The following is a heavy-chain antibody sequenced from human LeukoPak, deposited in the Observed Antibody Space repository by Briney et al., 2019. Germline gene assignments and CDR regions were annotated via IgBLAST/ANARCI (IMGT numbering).Heavy chain of an antibody. V-gene: IGHV4-59*01. CDR3: ARVQARDTPYYYYYMDV. J-gene: IGHJ6*03. CDR1: GGSISSYY. D-gene: IGHD5-18*01. CDR2: IYYSGST. Sequence: PSETLSLTCTVSGGSISSYYWSWIRQPPGKGLEWIGYIYYSGSTNYNPSLKSRVTISVDTSKNQFSLKLSSVTAADTAVYYCARVQARDTPYYYYYMDVWGKGTTVTISS.